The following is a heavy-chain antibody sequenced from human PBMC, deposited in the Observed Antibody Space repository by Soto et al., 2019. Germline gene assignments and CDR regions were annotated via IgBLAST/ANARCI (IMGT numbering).Heavy chain of an antibody. CDR1: GYSIKRGYY. V-gene: IGHV4-38-2*01. J-gene: IGHJ4*02. CDR2: VYHSGGT. Sequence: QVQLQESGPGLVKPSETLSLTCAVSGYSIKRGYYWGWIRQPPGKGLEYIGSVYHSGGTFYNPSLKSRVTISADTSKKVFSLKLNSVTAADTAAYYCAGTDSYTSGLDYWGQGTLVTVSS. D-gene: IGHD6-19*01. CDR3: AGTDSYTSGLDY.